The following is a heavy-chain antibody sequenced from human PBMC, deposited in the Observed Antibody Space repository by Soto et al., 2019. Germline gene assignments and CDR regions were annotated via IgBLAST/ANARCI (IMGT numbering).Heavy chain of an antibody. Sequence: XESLTISRKGSRYSFTSYGLGWVRQMPGKGLEWMGIIYPGDSDTRYSPSFQGQVTISADKSISTAYLQWSSLKASDTAMYYCARARIVGAGYYFDYWGQGTLVTVSS. D-gene: IGHD1-26*01. CDR2: IYPGDSDT. CDR3: ARARIVGAGYYFDY. V-gene: IGHV5-51*01. CDR1: RYSFTSYG. J-gene: IGHJ4*02.